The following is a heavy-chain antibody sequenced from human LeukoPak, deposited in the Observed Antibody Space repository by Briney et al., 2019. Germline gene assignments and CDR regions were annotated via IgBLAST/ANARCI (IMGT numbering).Heavy chain of an antibody. Sequence: MPSETLSLTCTVSSDSLSSYYWSWIRQPAGKGLEWIGRIYRSGSTSYNPSLNSRVTMSVDTSKNQFSLKLSSVTAADTAVYYCARVRTPFWTTFDYWGQGTLVTVSS. J-gene: IGHJ4*02. V-gene: IGHV4-4*07. CDR3: ARVRTPFWTTFDY. CDR1: SDSLSSYY. CDR2: IYRSGST. D-gene: IGHD3/OR15-3a*01.